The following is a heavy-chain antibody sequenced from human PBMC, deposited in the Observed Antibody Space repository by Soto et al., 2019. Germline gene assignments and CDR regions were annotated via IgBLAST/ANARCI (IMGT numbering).Heavy chain of an antibody. CDR1: GFTFSSYS. Sequence: PGGSLRLSCAASGFTFSSYSMNWVRQAPGKGLEWVSSISSSSSYIYYADSVKGRFTISRDNAENSLYLQMNILRAEDTAVYYCARDRRGVVAARKYPFTIDYWGQGTLVTVSS. D-gene: IGHD2-15*01. J-gene: IGHJ4*02. CDR3: ARDRRGVVAARKYPFTIDY. CDR2: ISSSSSYI. V-gene: IGHV3-21*01.